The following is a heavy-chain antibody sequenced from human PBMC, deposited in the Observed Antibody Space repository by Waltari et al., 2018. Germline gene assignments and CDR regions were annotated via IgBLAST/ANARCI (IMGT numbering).Heavy chain of an antibody. Sequence: EVQLVESGGGLVQPGGSLRLSCAASGFSFSNHWFHWVRQAPGKGLVWVSFINSDGSSTCYADSVKGRFTISRDDAKNTLYLQMNSLRAEDTAVYYCVRGMVRAVGFDFWGQGTLVTVSS. CDR2: INSDGSST. J-gene: IGHJ4*02. CDR3: VRGMVRAVGFDF. D-gene: IGHD1-26*01. V-gene: IGHV3-74*01. CDR1: GFSFSNHW.